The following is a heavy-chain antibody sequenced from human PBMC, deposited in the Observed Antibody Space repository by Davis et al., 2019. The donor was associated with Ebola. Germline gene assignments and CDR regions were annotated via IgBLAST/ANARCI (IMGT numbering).Heavy chain of an antibody. D-gene: IGHD6-13*01. CDR3: ARDAPIAAAGIPRFDP. Sequence: SVKVSCKASGGTFSSYAISWVRQAPGQGLEWMGRIIPILGIANYAQKFQGRVTITADKSTSTAYMELRSLRSDDTAVYYCARDAPIAAAGIPRFDPWGQGTLVTASS. J-gene: IGHJ5*02. V-gene: IGHV1-69*04. CDR1: GGTFSSYA. CDR2: IIPILGIA.